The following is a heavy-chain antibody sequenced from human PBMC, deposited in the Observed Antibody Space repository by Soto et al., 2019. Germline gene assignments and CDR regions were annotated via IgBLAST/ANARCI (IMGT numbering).Heavy chain of an antibody. CDR3: AKKLFPEKKRPYSSSFNWFDP. CDR2: ISGSGGST. J-gene: IGHJ5*02. Sequence: QPGGSLRLSCAASGFTFSSYAMSWVRQAPGKGLEWVSAISGSGGSTYYADSVKGRFTISRDNSKNTLYLQMNSLRAEDTAVYYCAKKLFPEKKRPYSSSFNWFDPWGQGTLVTVSS. CDR1: GFTFSSYA. V-gene: IGHV3-23*01. D-gene: IGHD6-13*01.